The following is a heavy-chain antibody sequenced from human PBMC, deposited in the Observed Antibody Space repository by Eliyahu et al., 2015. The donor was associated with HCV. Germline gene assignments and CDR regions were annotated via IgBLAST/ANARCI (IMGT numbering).Heavy chain of an antibody. CDR1: GYTFTSYG. CDR2: SSAHNGNT. Sequence: QVQLVQSGAEVKKPGASVKVSCKASGYTFTSYGISWVXQXPGXGPEWKGWSSAHNGNTNYAQKLQGRVTMTTDTSTSTAYMELRSLRSDDTAVYYCARGGDRRDYGMDVWGQGTTVTVSS. D-gene: IGHD3-16*01. V-gene: IGHV1-18*04. CDR3: ARGGDRRDYGMDV. J-gene: IGHJ6*02.